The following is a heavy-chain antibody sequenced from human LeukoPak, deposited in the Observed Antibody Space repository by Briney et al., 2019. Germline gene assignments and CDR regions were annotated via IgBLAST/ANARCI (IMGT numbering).Heavy chain of an antibody. D-gene: IGHD4-17*01. CDR3: ARENVVYGDYVYYFDY. CDR2: INPNSGGT. J-gene: IGHJ4*02. CDR1: GYTFTGYY. V-gene: IGHV1-2*02. Sequence: SVKVSCKASGYTFTGYYMHWVRQAPGQGLEWMGWINPNSGGTNYAQKFQGRVTMTRDTSISTAYMELSRLRSDDTAVYYCARENVVYGDYVYYFDYWGQGTLVTVSS.